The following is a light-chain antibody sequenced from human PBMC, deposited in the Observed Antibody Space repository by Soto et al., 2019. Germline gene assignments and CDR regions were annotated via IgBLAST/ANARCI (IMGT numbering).Light chain of an antibody. CDR2: GAS. V-gene: IGKV3-20*01. J-gene: IGKJ1*01. Sequence: EIVLTQSPGTLSLSPGERATLSCRASQSVNNNYLAWYQQKPGQAPRLLIYGASNRATGIPDRFSGSGSGTDFTLTISRLEPVDFAVYYCQQYGTSGTFGQGSKV. CDR1: QSVNNNY. CDR3: QQYGTSGT.